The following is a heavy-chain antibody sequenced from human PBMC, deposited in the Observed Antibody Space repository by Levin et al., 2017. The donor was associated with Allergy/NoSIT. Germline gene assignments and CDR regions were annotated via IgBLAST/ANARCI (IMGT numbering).Heavy chain of an antibody. CDR1: GGSFSGYY. CDR3: ASGDIWFGELEVY. D-gene: IGHD3-10*01. Sequence: PSETLSLTCAVYGGSFSGYYWSWIRQPPGKGLEWIGEINHSGSTNYNPSLKSRVTISVDTSKNQFSLKLSSVTAADTAVYYCASGDIWFGELEVYWGQGTLVTVSS. V-gene: IGHV4-34*01. J-gene: IGHJ4*02. CDR2: INHSGST.